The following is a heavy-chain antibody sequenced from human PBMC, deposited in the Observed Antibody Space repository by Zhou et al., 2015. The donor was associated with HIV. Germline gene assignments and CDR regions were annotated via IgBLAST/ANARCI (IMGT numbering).Heavy chain of an antibody. CDR1: GGTFSSYA. D-gene: IGHD3-3*01. CDR2: IIPIFGTA. V-gene: IGHV1-69*01. CDR3: ARSLGGSDGYWYFDV. J-gene: IGHJ2*01. Sequence: QVQLVQSGAEVKKPGSSVKVSCKASGGTFSSYAISWVRQAPGQGLEWMGGIIPIFGTANYAQKFQGRVTITADESTSTVYLDLPSLRSDDTALYYCARSLGGSDGYWYFDVWGRGTLVTVSS.